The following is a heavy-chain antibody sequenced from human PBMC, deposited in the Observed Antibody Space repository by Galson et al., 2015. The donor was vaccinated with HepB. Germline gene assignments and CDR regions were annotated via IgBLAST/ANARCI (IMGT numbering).Heavy chain of an antibody. D-gene: IGHD6-13*01. V-gene: IGHV3-73*01. J-gene: IGHJ4*02. CDR2: IRSKATNNAA. Sequence: SLRLSCAASGFTFSGSAIHWVRQASGRGPEWIGHIRSKATNNAALYVPSLKGRFTISRDDSKNMAYLHMRSLKTDDTAVYYCVRSGDFSGYSSRWGQGTLVTVSS. CDR1: GFTFSGSA. CDR3: VRSGDFSGYSSR.